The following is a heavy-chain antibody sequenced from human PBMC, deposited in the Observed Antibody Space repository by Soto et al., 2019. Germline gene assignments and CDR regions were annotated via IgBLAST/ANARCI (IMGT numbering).Heavy chain of an antibody. V-gene: IGHV3-11*01. CDR1: GFAFRHNY. CDR2: ISTSGSPA. Sequence: GGSLRLSCTVSGFAFRHNYLTWIRQAPGKGLEWPSYISTSGSPAYYADSVKGRFTISTDNAKKSLYLQMDSLRAEDTGVYYCSTGGIYYEDWGQGTLVTVSS. CDR3: STGGIYYED. J-gene: IGHJ4*02. D-gene: IGHD1-26*01.